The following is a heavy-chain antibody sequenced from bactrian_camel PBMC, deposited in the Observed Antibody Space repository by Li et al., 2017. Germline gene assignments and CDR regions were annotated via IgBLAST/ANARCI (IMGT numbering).Heavy chain of an antibody. CDR1: QFTFSSSRSR. D-gene: IGHD6*01. J-gene: IGHJ4*01. Sequence: HVQLVESGGGSVQAGGSLKLSCVASQFTFSSSRSRMGWFRQAPGKDREGVAHIDSDGKWNAEPLKGRSTISTDDANNTLDLQIDSLQPEDTAMYQCMAERFGGLNVFMEYCGSWRGRGTQVSVS. CDR3: MAERFGGLNVFMEYCGSW. CDR2: IDSDGK. V-gene: IGHV3S55*01.